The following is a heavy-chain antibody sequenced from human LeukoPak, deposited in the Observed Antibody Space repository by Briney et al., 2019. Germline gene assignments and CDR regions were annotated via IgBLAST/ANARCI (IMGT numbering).Heavy chain of an antibody. V-gene: IGHV3-9*01. CDR2: ISWNSGSI. CDR1: GFTFDDYA. D-gene: IGHD2-15*01. J-gene: IGHJ4*02. Sequence: GGSLRLSCAASGFTFDDYAMHWVRQAPGKGLEWVSGISWNSGSIGYADSVKGRFTISRDNAKNSLYLQMNSLRAEDTALYYCAKLGCSGGSCYSFRRGGDYWGQGTLVTVSS. CDR3: AKLGCSGGSCYSFRRGGDY.